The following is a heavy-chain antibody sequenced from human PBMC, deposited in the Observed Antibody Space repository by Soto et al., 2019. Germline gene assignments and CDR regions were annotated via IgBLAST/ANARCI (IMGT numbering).Heavy chain of an antibody. D-gene: IGHD6-19*01. V-gene: IGHV3-33*01. Sequence: PGGSLRLSCAASGFTFSSYGMHWVRQAPGKGLEWVAVIWYDGSNKYYADSVKGRFTISRDNSKNTLYLQMNSLRAEDTAVYYCARDRGAVAPTLYYDYGMDVWGQGTTVTVSS. J-gene: IGHJ6*02. CDR3: ARDRGAVAPTLYYDYGMDV. CDR2: IWYDGSNK. CDR1: GFTFSSYG.